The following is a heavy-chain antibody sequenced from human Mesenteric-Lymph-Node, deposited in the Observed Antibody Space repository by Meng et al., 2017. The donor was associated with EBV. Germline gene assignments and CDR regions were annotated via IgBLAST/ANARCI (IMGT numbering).Heavy chain of an antibody. CDR3: ARGDVFDV. CDR2: IYHSGST. V-gene: IGHV4-59*01. CDR1: GGCIRSYH. Sequence: QGQVQESDPRLGKPAETLALTCTVSGGCIRSYHWNWIRQPPGKGLKSIRYIYHSGSTNYNPSLKSRVTISVDTSKNQFSLKLNSVTAADTAVYYCARGDVFDVWGQGTMVTVSS. J-gene: IGHJ3*01.